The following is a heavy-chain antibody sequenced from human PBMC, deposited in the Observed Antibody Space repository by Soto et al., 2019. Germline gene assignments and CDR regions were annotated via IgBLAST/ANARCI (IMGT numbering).Heavy chain of an antibody. D-gene: IGHD6-19*01. V-gene: IGHV3-33*01. CDR3: ARDNTGRAVAGTSGF. Sequence: GGSLRLSCTASGFTFSLYAMHWVRQAPGKGLEWVAVIWNDGSNKYYADSVKGRFTVSRDNSENSLYLQMNSLRAEDTAVYYCARDNTGRAVAGTSGFWGQGTLVTVSS. CDR1: GFTFSLYA. CDR2: IWNDGSNK. J-gene: IGHJ4*02.